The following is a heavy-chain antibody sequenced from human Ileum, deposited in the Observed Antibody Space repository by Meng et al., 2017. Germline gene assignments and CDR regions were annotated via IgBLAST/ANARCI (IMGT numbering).Heavy chain of an antibody. CDR3: AIITAGGA. Sequence: QVHLVQSGAEGKKPGASVKVSCKASGYTFTGYHMHWVRQAPGQGLEWMGRINPNSGGTIYAQKFQGRVTMTGDTSISTGYMELSRLRSDDTAVYYCAIITAGGAWGQGTLVTVSS. J-gene: IGHJ5*02. D-gene: IGHD1-20*01. CDR2: INPNSGGT. V-gene: IGHV1-2*06. CDR1: GYTFTGYH.